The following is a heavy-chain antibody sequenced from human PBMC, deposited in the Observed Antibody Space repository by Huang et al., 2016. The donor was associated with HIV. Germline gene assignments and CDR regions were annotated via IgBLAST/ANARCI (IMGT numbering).Heavy chain of an antibody. J-gene: IGHJ3*02. D-gene: IGHD2-15*01. V-gene: IGHV3-21*01. CDR3: AIGKFVVEDDAFDI. Sequence: EVQLVESGGGLVKPGGSLRLSCVASGFTFSSYSMNWVRQGPGKGLEWVSSISSASDYIYDADSVKGRFTISRDNAADSLHLQINSLRAEDTAVYYCAIGKFVVEDDAFDIWGQGTTVTVSS. CDR2: ISSASDYI. CDR1: GFTFSSYS.